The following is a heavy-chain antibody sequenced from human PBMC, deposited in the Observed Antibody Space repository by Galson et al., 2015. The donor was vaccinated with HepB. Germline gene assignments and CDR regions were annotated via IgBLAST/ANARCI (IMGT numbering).Heavy chain of an antibody. J-gene: IGHJ6*02. D-gene: IGHD2-8*01. CDR1: GYTFHNYV. CDR3: ARLGFDGVPFYNGLDV. Sequence: SVKVSCKASGYTFHNYVINWIRQAPGQGLEWMGGIIPIFETTHYAQRLQGRLTITADESTNTVYLELSSLRSDDTAMYYCARLGFDGVPFYNGLDVWGQGATVSVSS. V-gene: IGHV1-69*13. CDR2: IIPIFETT.